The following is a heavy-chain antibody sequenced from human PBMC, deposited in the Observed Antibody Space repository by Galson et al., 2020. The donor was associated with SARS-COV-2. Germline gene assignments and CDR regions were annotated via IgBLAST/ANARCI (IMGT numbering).Heavy chain of an antibody. V-gene: IGHV3-33*01. D-gene: IGHD2-8*01. CDR1: GFTFSSYG. CDR2: IWYDGSNK. Sequence: TGGSLRLSCAASGFTFSSYGMHWVRQAPGKGLEWVAVIWYDGSNKYYADSVKGRFTISRDNSKNTLYLQMNSLRAEDTAVYYCARDSRYCTNGVCYYFDYWGQGTLVTVSS. J-gene: IGHJ4*02. CDR3: ARDSRYCTNGVCYYFDY.